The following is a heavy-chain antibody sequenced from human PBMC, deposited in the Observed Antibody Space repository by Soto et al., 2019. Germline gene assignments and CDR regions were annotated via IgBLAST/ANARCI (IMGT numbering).Heavy chain of an antibody. CDR2: IYYSGST. D-gene: IGHD6-19*01. CDR3: ARLSIAVAGLDY. Sequence: QVQLQESGPGLGKPSETLSLTCTVSGGSISSYYWSWIRQPPGKGLEWIGYIYYSGSTNYNPSLKSRVTISVDTSKNQFSLKLSSVTAADTAVYYCARLSIAVAGLDYWGQGTLVTVSS. V-gene: IGHV4-59*01. CDR1: GGSISSYY. J-gene: IGHJ4*02.